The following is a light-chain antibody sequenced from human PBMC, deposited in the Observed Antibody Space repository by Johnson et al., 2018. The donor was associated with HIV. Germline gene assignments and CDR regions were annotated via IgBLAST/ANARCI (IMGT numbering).Light chain of an antibody. J-gene: IGLJ1*01. CDR3: GTWDSSLSALYV. CDR1: SSNIGNNY. CDR2: ENN. Sequence: QSVLTQPPSVSAAPGQKVTISCSGSSSNIGNNYVSWYQQLPGTAPTLLIYENNKRPSGIPDRFSGSKSGTSATLGITGLQTGDEADYYCGTWDSSLSALYVFGTGTKVTVL. V-gene: IGLV1-51*02.